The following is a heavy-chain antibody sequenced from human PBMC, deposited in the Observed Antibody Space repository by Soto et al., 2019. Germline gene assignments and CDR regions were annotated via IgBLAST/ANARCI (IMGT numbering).Heavy chain of an antibody. Sequence: SETLSLTSTVSGGSVISSGYYLAWNRQPPGKGLEWIGILYSSGKTYRNPSLKSRVTMSDDTSKNQLSLRLSSVTAADTAVYYCARDGTKNLRDRFDPWGRGILVTVSS. CDR3: ARDGTKNLRDRFDP. D-gene: IGHD1-1*01. J-gene: IGHJ5*02. V-gene: IGHV4-39*01. CDR2: LYSSGKT. CDR1: GGSVISSGYY.